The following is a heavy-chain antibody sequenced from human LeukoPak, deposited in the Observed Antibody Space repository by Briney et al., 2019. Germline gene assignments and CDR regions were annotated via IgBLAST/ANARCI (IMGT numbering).Heavy chain of an antibody. V-gene: IGHV4-59*11. Sequence: SATLSLTCAVTGAYMNTHYWSWIRQPPGKGLEWIGYMLDTVTTKDNPSLKSRFTLSADTSKNQFSLRLPSVTAADTAVYYCATIKRGNIFGYFDFWGQGIPVTVSS. D-gene: IGHD5-18*01. CDR3: ATIKRGNIFGYFDF. CDR1: GAYMNTHY. CDR2: MLDTVTT. J-gene: IGHJ4*02.